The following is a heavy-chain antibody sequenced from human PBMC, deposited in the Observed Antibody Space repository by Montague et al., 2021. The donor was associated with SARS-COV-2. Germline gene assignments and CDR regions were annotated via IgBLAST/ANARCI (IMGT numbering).Heavy chain of an antibody. CDR1: RGSFSNYY. V-gene: IGHV4-34*01. J-gene: IGHJ3*02. CDR3: ARGRPVQGSFRHFDSISSGALDI. Sequence: SETLSLTCAVSRGSFSNYYWTWIRQSPGKGLEWIGEINQGGAPNYTPSLKSRVTISLDTSQKQISLKLKSVTVADTAVFFCARGRPVQGSFRHFDSISSGALDIWAQGSLVIVSS. D-gene: IGHD3-9*01. CDR2: INQGGAP.